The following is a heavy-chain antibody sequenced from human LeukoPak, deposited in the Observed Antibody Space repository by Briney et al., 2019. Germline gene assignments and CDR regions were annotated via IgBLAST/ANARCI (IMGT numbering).Heavy chain of an antibody. Sequence: ASVKVSCKASGYTFIAYYIHWVRQAPGQGLEWMGWINPNSGGTNYAQKFQGRVTMTRDTSISAAYMELSRLRSDDTAVYYCAKTKTYYDSSGYYYFDYWGQGTLVTVSS. CDR3: AKTKTYYDSSGYYYFDY. CDR2: INPNSGGT. D-gene: IGHD3-22*01. J-gene: IGHJ4*02. V-gene: IGHV1-2*02. CDR1: GYTFIAYY.